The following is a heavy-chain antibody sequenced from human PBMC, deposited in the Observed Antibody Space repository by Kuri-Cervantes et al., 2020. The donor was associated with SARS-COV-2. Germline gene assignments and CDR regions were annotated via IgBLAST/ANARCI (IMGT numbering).Heavy chain of an antibody. CDR2: IYYSGST. J-gene: IGHJ6*04. CDR3: ARDRYDQMDV. Sequence: SETLSLTCTVSGGSISSYYWSWIRQPPGKGLEWIGYIYYSGSTNYNPSPKSRVTISVDTSKNQFPLKLSSVTAADTAVYYCARDRYDQMDVWGKGTTVTVSS. CDR1: GGSISSYY. V-gene: IGHV4-59*01. D-gene: IGHD3-3*01.